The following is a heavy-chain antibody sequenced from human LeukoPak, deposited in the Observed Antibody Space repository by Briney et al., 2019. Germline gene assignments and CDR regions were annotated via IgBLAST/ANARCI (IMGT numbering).Heavy chain of an antibody. D-gene: IGHD6-13*01. Sequence: GGSLRLSCAASGFTFSSYAMSWVRQAPGKGLEWVSAISGSGGSTYYADSVKGRFTISRDNSKNTLYLQMNSLRAEDTAVYYRAKFGGGSWYVGLDAFDIWGQGTMVTVSS. CDR1: GFTFSSYA. CDR2: ISGSGGST. J-gene: IGHJ3*02. CDR3: AKFGGGSWYVGLDAFDI. V-gene: IGHV3-23*01.